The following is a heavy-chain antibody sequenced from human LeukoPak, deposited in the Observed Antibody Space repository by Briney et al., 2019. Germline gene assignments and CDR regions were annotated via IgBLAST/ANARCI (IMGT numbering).Heavy chain of an antibody. J-gene: IGHJ4*02. D-gene: IGHD3-3*02. CDR3: ARDRRALDY. Sequence: PGGSLRPSCAASGFTFSSYAMHWVRQAPGKGLEWVAVISYDGSNKYYADSVKGRFTISRDNSKNTLYLQMNSLRAEDTAVYYCARDRRALDYWGQGTLVTVSS. CDR1: GFTFSSYA. CDR2: ISYDGSNK. V-gene: IGHV3-30*01.